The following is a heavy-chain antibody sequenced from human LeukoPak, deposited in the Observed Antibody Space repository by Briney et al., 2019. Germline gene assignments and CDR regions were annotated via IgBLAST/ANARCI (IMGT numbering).Heavy chain of an antibody. CDR1: GFTFSSYA. V-gene: IGHV3-23*01. Sequence: GGSLRLSCAASGFTFSSYAMTWVRQAPGKGLEWVSTVSGGGGSTYYADSVKGRFTISRDNSKNMLYLQMNSLRAEDTAVYYCAINYYGSGSYYHYWGQGTLVTVSS. CDR2: VSGGGGST. CDR3: AINYYGSGSYYHY. J-gene: IGHJ4*02. D-gene: IGHD3-10*01.